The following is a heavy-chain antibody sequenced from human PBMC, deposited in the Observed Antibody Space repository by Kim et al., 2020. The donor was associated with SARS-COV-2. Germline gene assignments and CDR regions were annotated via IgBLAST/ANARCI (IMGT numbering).Heavy chain of an antibody. CDR2: IHYSGTT. CDR1: GYSIFSDF. J-gene: IGHJ4*01. V-gene: IGHV4-59*08. D-gene: IGHD2-15*01. CDR3: AKLDSGGLNY. Sequence: SETLSLTCTVSGYSIFSDFWSWVRQPPGKGLEYIGYIHYSGTTNYNPSLMSRVTLSVDRSKNQFSLNLTSVTAADTAVYFCAKLDSGGLNYWGHGTLVTVSS.